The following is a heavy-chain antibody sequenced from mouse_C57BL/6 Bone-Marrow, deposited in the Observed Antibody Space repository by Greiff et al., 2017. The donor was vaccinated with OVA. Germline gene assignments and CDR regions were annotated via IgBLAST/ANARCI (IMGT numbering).Heavy chain of an antibody. CDR2: IYPGNSDT. Sequence: VQLKQSGTVLARPGASVKMSCKTSGYTFTSYWMHWVKQRPGQGLEWIGAIYPGNSDTSYNQKFKGKAKLTAVTSASTAYMELSSLTNEDSAVYYCTKTTVVATDYFDYWGQGTTLTVSS. D-gene: IGHD1-1*01. J-gene: IGHJ2*01. CDR1: GYTFTSYW. V-gene: IGHV1-5*01. CDR3: TKTTVVATDYFDY.